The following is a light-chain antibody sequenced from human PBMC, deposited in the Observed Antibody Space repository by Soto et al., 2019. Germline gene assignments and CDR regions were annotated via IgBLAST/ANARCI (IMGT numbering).Light chain of an antibody. Sequence: EIVMTQSPATLSVSPGERATLSCRASQSVSSNLAWYQQKPGQAPRLLIYGASPRATGIPARFSGSGSGTDFTLAISSVQSVDFAVYYCPVYNNWPVTFGQGTKLEIK. CDR3: PVYNNWPVT. CDR1: QSVSSN. CDR2: GAS. V-gene: IGKV3-15*01. J-gene: IGKJ1*01.